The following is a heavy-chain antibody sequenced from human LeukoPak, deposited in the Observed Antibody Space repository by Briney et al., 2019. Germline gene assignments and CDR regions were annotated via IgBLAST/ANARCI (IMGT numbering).Heavy chain of an antibody. J-gene: IGHJ3*02. CDR3: AKDIVGFGVVTSDAFDI. CDR2: IRYDGSNK. V-gene: IGHV3-30*02. CDR1: GFTFSSYG. D-gene: IGHD3-3*01. Sequence: PGGSLRLSCAASGFTFSSYGMHWVRQAPGKGLEWVAFIRYDGSNKYYADSVKGRFTISRDNSKNTLYLQMNSLRAEDTAVYYCAKDIVGFGVVTSDAFDIWGQGTMVTVSS.